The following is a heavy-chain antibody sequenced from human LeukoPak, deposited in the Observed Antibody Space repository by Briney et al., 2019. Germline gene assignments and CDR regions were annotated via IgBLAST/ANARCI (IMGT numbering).Heavy chain of an antibody. D-gene: IGHD3-3*01. CDR2: IYYSGST. J-gene: IGHJ4*02. CDR3: ARLEAY. CDR1: GGSMNSYY. V-gene: IGHV4-39*01. Sequence: SETLSLTCTVSGGSMNSYYWGWIRQPPGKGLEWIGSIYYSGSTYYNPSLKSRVTISVDTSKNQFSLKLSSVTAADTAVYYCARLEAYWGQGTLVTVSS.